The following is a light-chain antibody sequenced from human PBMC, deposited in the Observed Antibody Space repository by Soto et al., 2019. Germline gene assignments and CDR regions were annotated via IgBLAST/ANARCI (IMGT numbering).Light chain of an antibody. Sequence: DIVMTQSPDSLAVSLGEKATFNCKSSQSILDRSKNKYYLAWYQQKSGQPPKLLIYWASLRASGVPDRFTGSGSGTDFTLTISSLQAEDVAVYYCQQYFTSPWTFGQGTKVEI. J-gene: IGKJ1*01. CDR2: WAS. CDR1: QSILDRSKNKYY. CDR3: QQYFTSPWT. V-gene: IGKV4-1*01.